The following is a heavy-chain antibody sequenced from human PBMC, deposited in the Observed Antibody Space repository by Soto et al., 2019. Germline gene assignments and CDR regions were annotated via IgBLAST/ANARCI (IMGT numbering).Heavy chain of an antibody. Sequence: TLSLTCAVYGGSFSGYYWSWIRQPPGKGLEWIGEINHSGSTNYNPSLKSRVTISVDTSKNQFSLKLSSVTAADTAVYYCAGTDRGEDQLPQNDYYYYYMDVWGKGTTVTVSS. CDR2: INHSGST. CDR1: GGSFSGYY. J-gene: IGHJ6*03. D-gene: IGHD2-2*01. V-gene: IGHV4-34*01. CDR3: AGTDRGEDQLPQNDYYYYYMDV.